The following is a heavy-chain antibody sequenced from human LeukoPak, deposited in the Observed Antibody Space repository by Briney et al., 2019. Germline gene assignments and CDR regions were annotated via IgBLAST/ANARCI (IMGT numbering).Heavy chain of an antibody. J-gene: IGHJ4*02. D-gene: IGHD2-15*01. Sequence: PGGSLRLSCAASGFTFSSYALNWVRQAPGKGLEWVSSISSSSSYINYADSVKGRFTISRDNAKNSLYLQMNSLRAEDTAVYYCARDLAMGSCYSCGWGQGTLVTVSS. CDR2: ISSSSSYI. CDR3: ARDLAMGSCYSCG. V-gene: IGHV3-21*01. CDR1: GFTFSSYA.